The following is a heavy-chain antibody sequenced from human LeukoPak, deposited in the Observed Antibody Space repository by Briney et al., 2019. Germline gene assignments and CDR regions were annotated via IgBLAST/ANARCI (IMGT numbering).Heavy chain of an antibody. J-gene: IGHJ4*02. V-gene: IGHV1-2*02. CDR3: ARDHESGYSYGLDY. CDR1: GYSFTSYY. CDR2: INPNSGGT. Sequence: ASVKVSCKASGYSFTSYYMHWVRQAPGQGLEWMGWINPNSGGTNYAQKFQGRVTMTRDTSISTAYMELSRLRSDDTAVYYCARDHESGYSYGLDYWGQGTLVTVSS. D-gene: IGHD5-18*01.